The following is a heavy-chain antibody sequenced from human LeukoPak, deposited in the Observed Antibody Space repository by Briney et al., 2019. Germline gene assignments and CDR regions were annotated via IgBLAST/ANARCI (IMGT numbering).Heavy chain of an antibody. Sequence: GGSLRLSCAASGFTFSYYEMNWVRQAPGKGLEWVSYISTTGSTIYYADSVKGRFTISRDNAKNSLYLQMNSLRAEDSAVYYCARDSIAVAADLDYWGQGTLVTVSS. CDR3: ARDSIAVAADLDY. J-gene: IGHJ4*02. D-gene: IGHD6-19*01. CDR1: GFTFSYYE. CDR2: ISTTGSTI. V-gene: IGHV3-48*03.